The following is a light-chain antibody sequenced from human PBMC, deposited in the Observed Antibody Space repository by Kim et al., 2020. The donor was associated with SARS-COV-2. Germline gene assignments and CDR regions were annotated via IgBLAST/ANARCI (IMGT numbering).Light chain of an antibody. CDR3: GADHGSGSNFVWV. V-gene: IGLV9-49*01. J-gene: IGLJ3*02. CDR2: VGTGGIVG. CDR1: SGYRNYK. Sequence: CTLRSGYRNYKVDWYQQGPGKGPRFVMRVGTGGIVGSKGDGIPDRFSVLGSGLNRYLPIKNIQEEDESDYHCGADHGSGSNFVWVFGGGTQLTVL.